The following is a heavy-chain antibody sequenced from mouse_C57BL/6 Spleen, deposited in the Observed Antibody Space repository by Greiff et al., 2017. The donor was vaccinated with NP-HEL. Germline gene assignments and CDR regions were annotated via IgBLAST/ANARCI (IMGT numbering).Heavy chain of an antibody. Sequence: QVQLQPSFPGLVPPSQRLSITCTVSGFSLTSYGVHWVRQSPGKGLEWLGVIWRGGSTDYNAAFMSRLSITKDNSKSQVFFKMNSLQADDTAIYYWAKRGDDYAMDYWGQGTAVTVSS. D-gene: IGHD3-3*01. J-gene: IGHJ4*01. V-gene: IGHV2-5*01. CDR2: IWRGGST. CDR3: AKRGDDYAMDY. CDR1: GFSLTSYG.